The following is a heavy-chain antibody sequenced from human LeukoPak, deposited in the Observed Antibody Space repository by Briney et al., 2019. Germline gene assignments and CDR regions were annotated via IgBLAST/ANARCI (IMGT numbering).Heavy chain of an antibody. CDR1: GFTFSRYA. V-gene: IGHV3-30-3*01. Sequence: PGGSLSLSCAASGFTFSRYAMHWARQAPGKGLEWVAIISYDGSSKYYADSVKGRFTISRDNSKDTLYLQMNSLRAEDTAVYYCARNPYADYYFDFGAQGILVTVSS. CDR2: ISYDGSSK. D-gene: IGHD4-17*01. CDR3: ARNPYADYYFDF. J-gene: IGHJ4*02.